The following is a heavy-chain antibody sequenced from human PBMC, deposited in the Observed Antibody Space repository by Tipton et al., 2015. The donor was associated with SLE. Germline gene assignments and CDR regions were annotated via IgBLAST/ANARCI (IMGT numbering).Heavy chain of an antibody. CDR3: ARHSSSWSFDY. D-gene: IGHD6-13*01. Sequence: GSLRLSCAASGFTFSSYAMSWVRQAPGKGLEWVSVIYSGGSTYCADSVKGRFTISRDNSKNTLYLQMNSLRAEDTAVYYCARHSSSWSFDYWGQGTLVTVSS. J-gene: IGHJ4*02. V-gene: IGHV3-23*03. CDR2: IYSGGST. CDR1: GFTFSSYA.